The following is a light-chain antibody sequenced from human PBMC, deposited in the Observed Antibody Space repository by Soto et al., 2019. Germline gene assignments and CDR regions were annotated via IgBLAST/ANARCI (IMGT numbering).Light chain of an antibody. J-gene: IGKJ2*01. Sequence: EIVLTQSPGTLSLSPGERASLSCRASQTVSSSSLAWYQQKPGQAPRLLIYGASNRATGIPDRFSGSGSGTDFTLNISRLEPADFAVYYCQHYDSSPPNYTFGQGTKLEI. V-gene: IGKV3-20*01. CDR2: GAS. CDR1: QTVSSSS. CDR3: QHYDSSPPNYT.